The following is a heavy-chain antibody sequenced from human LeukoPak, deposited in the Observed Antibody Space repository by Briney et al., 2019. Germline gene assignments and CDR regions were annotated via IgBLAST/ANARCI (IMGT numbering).Heavy chain of an antibody. J-gene: IGHJ4*02. CDR1: GYIFTSYD. D-gene: IGHD3-16*02. CDR3: ARANYVWGSYRHSPGMGY. Sequence: ASVRVSCKASGYIFTSYDINWVRQATGQGLEWMGWMNPNSGNTGYAQKFQGRVTMTRNTSISTAYMELSSLRSEDTAVYYCARANYVWGSYRHSPGMGYWGQGTLVTVSS. V-gene: IGHV1-8*02. CDR2: MNPNSGNT.